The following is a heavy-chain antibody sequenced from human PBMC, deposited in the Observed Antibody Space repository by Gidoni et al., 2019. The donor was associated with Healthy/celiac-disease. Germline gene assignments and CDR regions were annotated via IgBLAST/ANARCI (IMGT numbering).Heavy chain of an antibody. D-gene: IGHD3-16*01. J-gene: IGHJ6*02. CDR1: GGTFSSYA. Sequence: QVQLVQSGAEVKKPGSSVKVSCKASGGTFSSYAISWVRQAPGQGLEWMGGIIPIFGTANYAQKFQGRVTITADKSTSTAYMELSSLRSEDTAVYYCASSSGGRTPFTYGMDVWGQGTTVTVSS. V-gene: IGHV1-69*06. CDR2: IIPIFGTA. CDR3: ASSSGGRTPFTYGMDV.